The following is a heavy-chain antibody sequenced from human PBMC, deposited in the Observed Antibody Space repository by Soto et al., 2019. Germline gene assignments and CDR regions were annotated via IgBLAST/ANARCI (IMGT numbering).Heavy chain of an antibody. CDR2: ISVYNGNT. J-gene: IGHJ4*02. D-gene: IGHD3-22*01. Sequence: QVQLVQSGAEVKKPGASVQVSCKPAGYTFTSYDISWVRQAPGQGLQWMGWISVYNGNTNYAQNLQGRVTMTTDTSTSTAYMELRSLRSDATAVYYCTRRTNYYDGSGYYYDYFDYWGQGTLVTVSS. CDR3: TRRTNYYDGSGYYYDYFDY. V-gene: IGHV1-18*01. CDR1: GYTFTSYD.